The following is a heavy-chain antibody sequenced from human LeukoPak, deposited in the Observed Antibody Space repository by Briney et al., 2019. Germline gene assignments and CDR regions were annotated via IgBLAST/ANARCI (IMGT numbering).Heavy chain of an antibody. J-gene: IGHJ4*02. CDR1: GGTFSSYA. D-gene: IGHD1-26*01. Sequence: ASVKVSCKASGGTFSSYAISWVRQAPGQGLEWMGGIIPIFGTANYAQKFQGRVTITADESTSTAYMELSSLRSEDTAVYYCARDEVVGALFDYWGQGTLVTVSS. V-gene: IGHV1-69*13. CDR2: IIPIFGTA. CDR3: ARDEVVGALFDY.